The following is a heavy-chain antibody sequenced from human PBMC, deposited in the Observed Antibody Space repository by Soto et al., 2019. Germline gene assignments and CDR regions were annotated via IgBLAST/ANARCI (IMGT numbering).Heavy chain of an antibody. CDR1: CGSISSYY. CDR3: ASGDCGADCSISADFVD. V-gene: IGHV4-59*01. CDR2: IYYSGST. Sequence: SETLSLTCTVSCGSISSYYWSWIRQPPGKGLEWIGYIYYSGSTNYNPSLKSRVTISVDTSKNQFSLKLSSVTAADTAVYYCASGDCGADCSISADFVDWGQGTLVTVSS. D-gene: IGHD2-21*02. J-gene: IGHJ4*02.